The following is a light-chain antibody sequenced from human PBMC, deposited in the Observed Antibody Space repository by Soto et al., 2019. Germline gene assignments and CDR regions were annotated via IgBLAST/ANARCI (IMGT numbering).Light chain of an antibody. CDR2: DAS. V-gene: IGKV1-33*01. J-gene: IGKJ2*01. CDR1: QDIGHY. CDR3: QQYDTLPYT. Sequence: DIQMTQSPSSLSASVGDRVTITCQATQDIGHYLHWYQQKPGRAPKILIHDASTLEKGVPSRFSGSGFGAEFSLTIGNLQPEDIETYYCQQYDTLPYTFGQGTKLEIK.